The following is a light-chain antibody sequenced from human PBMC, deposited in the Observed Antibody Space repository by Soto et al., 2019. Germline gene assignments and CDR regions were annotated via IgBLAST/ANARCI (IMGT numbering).Light chain of an antibody. CDR1: QSVSSY. CDR2: DAS. J-gene: IGKJ5*01. CDR3: RQRSNGPPIT. V-gene: IGKV3-11*01. Sequence: EIVLTQSPATLSLSPGERATLSCRASQSVSSYSAWYQQKPRRAPRLLLYDASHRATGVPPRISGSGSGTDFTPTISSLEPEDFAVYYCRQRSNGPPITFGQGTRLEIK.